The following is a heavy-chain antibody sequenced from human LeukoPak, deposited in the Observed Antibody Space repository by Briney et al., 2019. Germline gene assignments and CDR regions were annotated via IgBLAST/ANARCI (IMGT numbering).Heavy chain of an antibody. V-gene: IGHV3-23*01. CDR1: GFTFSSYA. Sequence: GGSLRLSCAASGFTFSSYAMSWVRQAPGKGLEWVSAISGSGSSTYYAGSVKGRFTISRDNSKNTLYLQMNSLRAEDTAVYYCAKDHGAVTMIVVVITYYFDYWGQGTLVTVSS. CDR3: AKDHGAVTMIVVVITYYFDY. CDR2: ISGSGSST. D-gene: IGHD3-22*01. J-gene: IGHJ4*02.